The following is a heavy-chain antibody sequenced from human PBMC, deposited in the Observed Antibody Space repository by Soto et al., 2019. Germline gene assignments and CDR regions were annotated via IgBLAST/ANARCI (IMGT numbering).Heavy chain of an antibody. V-gene: IGHV3-11*06. CDR3: AIFPRGVLGATSH. Sequence: GGSLRLFCAASGFTFSDYYMSWIRQAPGKGLEWVSYISSSSSYTNYADSVKGRFTISRDNAKNSLYLQMNSLRAEDTAVYYCAIFPRGVLGATSHWGQGTLVTASS. CDR1: GFTFSDYY. J-gene: IGHJ4*02. CDR2: ISSSSSYT. D-gene: IGHD1-26*01.